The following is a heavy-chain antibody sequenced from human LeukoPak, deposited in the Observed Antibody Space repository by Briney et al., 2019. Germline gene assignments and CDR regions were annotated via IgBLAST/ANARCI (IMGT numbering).Heavy chain of an antibody. V-gene: IGHV3-23*01. J-gene: IGHJ4*02. CDR2: ISGSGGST. D-gene: IGHD5-18*01. CDR1: GFTFSSYA. CDR3: ARGGSDTAMAHDY. Sequence: GGSLRLSCAASGFTFSSYAMSGVRQAPGKGLEWISAISGSGGSTYYADSVKGRFTISRDNSKNTLYLQVNSLRAEDTAVYFCARGGSDTAMAHDYWGQGTLVTVSS.